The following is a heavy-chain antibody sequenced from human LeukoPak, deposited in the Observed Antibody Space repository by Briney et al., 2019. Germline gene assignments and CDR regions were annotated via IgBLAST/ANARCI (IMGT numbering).Heavy chain of an antibody. D-gene: IGHD1-1*01. J-gene: IGHJ4*02. Sequence: SETLSLTCTVSGGSISSYYWSWIRQPPGKGLEWIGYIYYSGSTNYNPSLKSRVTISVDTSKNQFSLKLSSVTAADTAVYYCARETGTTLSYCDYWRQGTLVTVSS. CDR2: IYYSGST. CDR1: GGSISSYY. V-gene: IGHV4-59*01. CDR3: ARETGTTLSYCDY.